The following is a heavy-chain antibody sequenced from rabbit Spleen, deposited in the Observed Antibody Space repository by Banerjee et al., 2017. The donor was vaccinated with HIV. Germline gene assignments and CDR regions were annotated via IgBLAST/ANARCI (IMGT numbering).Heavy chain of an antibody. J-gene: IGHJ4*01. V-gene: IGHV1S7*01. CDR1: GFDVSSYG. CDR2: IDPIFGIT. CDR3: ARDLAGVIGWNFGW. D-gene: IGHD4-1*01. Sequence: QLVESGGGLVQPGGSLKLSCKASGFDVSSYGVSWVRQAPGTGLEWIGYIDPIFGITNYANSVKGRFTISRENAQNTVYLQLNSLTAADTATYFCARDLAGVIGWNFGWWGQGTLVTVS.